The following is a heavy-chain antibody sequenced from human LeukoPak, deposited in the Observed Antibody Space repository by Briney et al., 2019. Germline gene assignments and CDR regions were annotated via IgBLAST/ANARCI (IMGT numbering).Heavy chain of an antibody. D-gene: IGHD1-1*01. CDR2: INSDGIST. CDR3: ARGPSQLGMC. CDR1: RFTFSKYW. V-gene: IGHV3-74*01. J-gene: IGHJ4*02. Sequence: PGGSLRLSWAPSRFTFSKYWMHWVRQAPGKGLLWVAGINSDGISTVYADSVKGRFTISRDNAKDTLYLHMSSLRPEDTAVYYCARGPSQLGMCWGQGTLVTVSS.